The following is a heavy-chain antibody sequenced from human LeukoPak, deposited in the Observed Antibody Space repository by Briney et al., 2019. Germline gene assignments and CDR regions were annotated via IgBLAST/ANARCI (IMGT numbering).Heavy chain of an antibody. V-gene: IGHV3-23*01. CDR2: LSGSATTA. Sequence: GGSLRLSCAASGFTFSRYAMNWVRQAPGKGLEWVSALSGSATTAFYADSMKGRFTISRDNSKNTLFLQMNSLRAEDTAVYYCAKAVYDTSGHYYYYLDYWGQGTLVTVSS. CDR1: GFTFSRYA. CDR3: AKAVYDTSGHYYYYLDY. D-gene: IGHD3-22*01. J-gene: IGHJ4*02.